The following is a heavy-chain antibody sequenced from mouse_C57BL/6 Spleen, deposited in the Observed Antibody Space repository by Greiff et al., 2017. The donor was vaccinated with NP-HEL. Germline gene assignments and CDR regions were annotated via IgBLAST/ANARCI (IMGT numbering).Heavy chain of an antibody. CDR1: GYTFTSYW. J-gene: IGHJ4*01. Sequence: QVQLQQSGAELVKPGASVKMSCKASGYTFTSYWITWVKQRPGQGLEWIGDIYPGSGSTNYNEKFKSKSTLSVDTSSSTAYMQLSSLTSEDSAVYYCARSPRGIYYAMDYWGQGTSVTVSS. CDR3: ARSPRGIYYAMDY. V-gene: IGHV1-55*01. CDR2: IYPGSGST.